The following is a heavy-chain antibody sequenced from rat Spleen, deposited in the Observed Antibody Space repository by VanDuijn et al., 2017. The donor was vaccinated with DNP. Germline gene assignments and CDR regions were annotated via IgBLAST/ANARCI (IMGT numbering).Heavy chain of an antibody. V-gene: IGHV5S10*01. CDR1: GFTFSDYS. Sequence: EVRLVESGGNLVQPGRPLKLSCAASGFTFSDYSMAWVRQAPKKGLEWVATIVYDGSSSYYGDSVTGRFTISRDNAKSTLYLQMDSLRSEDTATYYCTTHGSIATISTGAMDVWGQGTSVTVSS. J-gene: IGHJ4*01. D-gene: IGHD1-2*01. CDR3: TTHGSIATISTGAMDV. CDR2: IVYDGSSS.